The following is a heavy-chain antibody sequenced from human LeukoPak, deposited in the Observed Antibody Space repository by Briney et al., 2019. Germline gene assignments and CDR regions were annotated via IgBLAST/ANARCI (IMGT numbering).Heavy chain of an antibody. J-gene: IGHJ6*02. CDR3: AKDLNRDWPYGMDV. V-gene: IGHV3-23*01. CDR2: ISGSGGST. Sequence: QAGGSLRLSCAASGFTFSSYAMSWVRQAPGKGLEWVSAISGSGGSTYYADSVKGRFTISRDNSKNTLYLQMNSLRAEDTAVYYCAKDLNRDWPYGMDVWRQGTTVTVSS. D-gene: IGHD2-21*02. CDR1: GFTFSSYA.